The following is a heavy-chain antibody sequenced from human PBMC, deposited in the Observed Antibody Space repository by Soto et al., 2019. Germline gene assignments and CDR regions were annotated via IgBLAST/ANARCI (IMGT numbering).Heavy chain of an antibody. CDR2: IYYSGST. V-gene: IGHV4-31*03. D-gene: IGHD2-8*02. Sequence: QVQLQESGPGLVKPSQTLSLTCTVSGGSISSGGYFWSWIRQHPGKGLEWIGYIYYSGSTYYNPSLKSRVNISVDTSXXXFSLKLSSXTAAXTXXXXXARDTGGDYDYWGQGTLVTVSS. CDR1: GGSISSGGYF. CDR3: ARDTGGDYDY. J-gene: IGHJ4*02.